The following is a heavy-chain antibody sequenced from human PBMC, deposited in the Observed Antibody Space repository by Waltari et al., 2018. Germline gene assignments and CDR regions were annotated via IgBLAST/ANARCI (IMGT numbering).Heavy chain of an antibody. J-gene: IGHJ3*02. V-gene: IGHV4-39*01. D-gene: IGHD3-10*01. CDR1: GGSISSSSYY. CDR3: ARPPLGYGSGSGAFDI. Sequence: QLQLQESGPGLVKPSETLSLTCTVSGGSISSSSYYWGWIRQPPGKGLEWIGSIYYSGSTYYNPSLKSRVTISVDTSKNQFSLKLSSVTAADTAVYYSARPPLGYGSGSGAFDIWGQGTMVTVSS. CDR2: IYYSGST.